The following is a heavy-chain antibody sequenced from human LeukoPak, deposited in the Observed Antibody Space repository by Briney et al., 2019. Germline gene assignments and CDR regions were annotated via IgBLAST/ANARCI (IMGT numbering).Heavy chain of an antibody. Sequence: SVKVSCKASGGTFSSYAISWVRQAPGQGLEWMGGIIPIFGTANYAQKFQGRVTITADESTSTAYMELSGLRSEDTAVYYCASELYSGYDYSYYGMDVWGQGTTVTVSS. V-gene: IGHV1-69*01. D-gene: IGHD5-12*01. CDR1: GGTFSSYA. CDR3: ASELYSGYDYSYYGMDV. CDR2: IIPIFGTA. J-gene: IGHJ6*02.